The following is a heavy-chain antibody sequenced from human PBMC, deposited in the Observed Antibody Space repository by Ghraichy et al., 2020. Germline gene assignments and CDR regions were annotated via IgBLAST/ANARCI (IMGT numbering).Heavy chain of an antibody. Sequence: SETLSLTCAVSGGFSSSDIYCWGWIRQSPGKGLEWIGGVRYSGITHYTPSFKSRVTVSADTSKNQFSLKLSSVTAADTAVYYCVRHSDRICPCGLDVWGQGITVTVSS. D-gene: IGHD2-15*01. J-gene: IGHJ6*02. CDR3: VRHSDRICPCGLDV. V-gene: IGHV4-39*01. CDR1: GGFSSSDIYC. CDR2: VRYSGIT.